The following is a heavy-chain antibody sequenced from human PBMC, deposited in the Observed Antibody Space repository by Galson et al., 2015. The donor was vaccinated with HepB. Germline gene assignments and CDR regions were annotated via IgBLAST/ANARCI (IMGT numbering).Heavy chain of an antibody. CDR2: ISGSGGST. CDR3: AKDSLASGAGPYYYYGMDV. J-gene: IGHJ6*02. Sequence: SLRLSCAASGFTFSSYAMSWVRQAPGKGLEWVSAISGSGGSTYYADSVKGRFTISRDNSKNTLYLQMNSLRAEDTAVYYCAKDSLASGAGPYYYYGMDVWGQGTTVTVSS. V-gene: IGHV3-23*01. CDR1: GFTFSSYA. D-gene: IGHD1-14*01.